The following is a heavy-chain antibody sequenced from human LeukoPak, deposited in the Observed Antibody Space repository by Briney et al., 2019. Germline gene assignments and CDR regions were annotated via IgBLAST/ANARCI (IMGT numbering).Heavy chain of an antibody. CDR1: GGSISTYY. CDR3: ARERTGEGYYYYMDV. J-gene: IGHJ6*03. D-gene: IGHD7-27*01. Sequence: KTSETLSLTCTVSGGSISTYYWTWIRQPPGKGLEWIGYIYYSGSTHYSPSLESRITISVDTSKNQFSLKLSSVTAADTAVYYCARERTGEGYYYYMDVWGKGTTVTVS. V-gene: IGHV4-59*01. CDR2: IYYSGST.